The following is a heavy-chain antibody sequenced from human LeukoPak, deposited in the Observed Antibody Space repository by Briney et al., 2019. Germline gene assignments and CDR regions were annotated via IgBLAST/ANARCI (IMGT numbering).Heavy chain of an antibody. J-gene: IGHJ4*02. CDR3: ATNTHGEMATIDY. CDR1: GYTFTSYW. V-gene: IGHV5-51*01. CDR2: IYPGDSDT. Sequence: GESLKISCEGSGYTFTSYWIGWVRQMPGKGLEWMGIIYPGDSDTRYSPSFQGQVTISADKSISTAYLQWSSLKASDTAMYYCATNTHGEMATIDYWGQGTLVTVSS. D-gene: IGHD5-24*01.